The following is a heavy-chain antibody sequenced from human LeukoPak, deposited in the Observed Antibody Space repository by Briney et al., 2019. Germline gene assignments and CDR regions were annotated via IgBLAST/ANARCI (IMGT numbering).Heavy chain of an antibody. CDR3: TRWDFDY. CDR2: IWYDGSIK. V-gene: IGHV3-33*01. CDR1: GFTFSSYG. D-gene: IGHD1-26*01. J-gene: IGHJ4*02. Sequence: GTSLRLSCAASGFTFSSYGMHWVRQAPGKGLEWVAIIWYDGSIKYYADSVEGRLTISRDNSKNMLYLQINSLRAEDTAVYYCTRWDFDYWGQGTLVTVSS.